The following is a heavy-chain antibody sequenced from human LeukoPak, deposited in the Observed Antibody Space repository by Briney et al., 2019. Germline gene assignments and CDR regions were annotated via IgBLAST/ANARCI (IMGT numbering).Heavy chain of an antibody. J-gene: IGHJ4*02. D-gene: IGHD1-7*01. CDR2: INSDGSST. Sequence: GGSLRLSCAASGFTLSTYWMHWLRQAPGKGLVWVSRINSDGSSTSYADSVKGRFTISRGNAKNTLYLQMNSLRAEDTAVYYCARVTSVTGTIFDYWGQGTLVTVSS. CDR1: GFTLSTYW. CDR3: ARVTSVTGTIFDY. V-gene: IGHV3-74*01.